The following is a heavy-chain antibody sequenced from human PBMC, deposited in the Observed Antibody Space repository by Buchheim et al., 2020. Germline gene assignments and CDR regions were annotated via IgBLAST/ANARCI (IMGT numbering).Heavy chain of an antibody. CDR1: GFTFSSYG. V-gene: IGHV3-30*18. CDR2: ISYDGSNK. Sequence: QVQLVESGGGVVQPGRSLRLSCAASGFTFSSYGMHWVRQAPGKGLEWVAVISYDGSNKYYADSVKGRFTISRANSKNTLYLQMNSLRAEDTAVYYCAKGTTGTSIWGQGTL. D-gene: IGHD1-1*01. CDR3: AKGTTGTSI. J-gene: IGHJ4*02.